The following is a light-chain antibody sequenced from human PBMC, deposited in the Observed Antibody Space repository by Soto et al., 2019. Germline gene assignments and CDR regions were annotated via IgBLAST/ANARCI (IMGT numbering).Light chain of an antibody. CDR2: HAS. V-gene: IGKV3-20*01. Sequence: DIVLTQSPGTLSLSPGKRATLSCWASQSVGNNYLAWYQQKPGQAPRLLIYHASSRATGIPDRFSGSGSGTDFTLTISSLEPEVFAVYYCQQYVWSPPIPFGQGTRLEIK. CDR1: QSVGNNY. CDR3: QQYVWSPPIP. J-gene: IGKJ5*01.